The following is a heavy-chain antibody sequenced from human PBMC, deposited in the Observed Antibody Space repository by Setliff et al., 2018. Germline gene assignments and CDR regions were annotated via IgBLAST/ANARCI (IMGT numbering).Heavy chain of an antibody. CDR1: GYSISSGHY. Sequence: SETLSLTCTVSGYSISSGHYWGWIRQPPGQGREWSGSISHSGSTYYNPSLRSRVTISLDTSKNQFAPKLTSVTAADTAVYYCAGGRRYDYGWDFDYWGQGTLVTVSS. J-gene: IGHJ4*02. CDR3: AGGRRYDYGWDFDY. V-gene: IGHV4-38-2*02. CDR2: ISHSGST. D-gene: IGHD4-17*01.